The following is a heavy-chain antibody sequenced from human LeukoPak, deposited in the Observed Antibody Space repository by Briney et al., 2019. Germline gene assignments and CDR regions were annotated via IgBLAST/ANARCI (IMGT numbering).Heavy chain of an antibody. J-gene: IGHJ4*02. Sequence: VKVSFKASGFTFTGSAVQWVRQARGQRLEWIGWIVLGSGDTNYTQNFQERVTITSDMSTSTAYMELSSLRSEDTAVYYCAAVRYFASGTYSYFYYWGQGTLVTVSS. CDR1: GFTFTGSA. CDR3: AAVRYFASGTYSYFYY. D-gene: IGHD3-10*01. V-gene: IGHV1-58*01. CDR2: IVLGSGDT.